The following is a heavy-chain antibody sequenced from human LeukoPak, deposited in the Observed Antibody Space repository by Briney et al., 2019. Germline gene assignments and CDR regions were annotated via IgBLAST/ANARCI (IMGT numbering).Heavy chain of an antibody. D-gene: IGHD1-1*01. CDR2: FYYSGTT. CDR1: GGSISRSTYY. J-gene: IGHJ5*02. CDR3: ARHRTRLNWFDP. V-gene: IGHV4-39*01. Sequence: SETLSLTCTVSGGSISRSTYYWGWVRQPPGKGLEWIGSFYYSGTTYYNPSLKSRVTISVDTSKNQFSLKLRSVTAADTAVYYCARHRTRLNWFDPWGQGTLVTVSS.